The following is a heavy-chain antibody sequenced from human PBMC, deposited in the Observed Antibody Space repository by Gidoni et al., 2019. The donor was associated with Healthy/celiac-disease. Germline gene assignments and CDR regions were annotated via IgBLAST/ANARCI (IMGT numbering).Heavy chain of an antibody. CDR3: APGYSSGGSFDY. D-gene: IGHD6-19*01. CDR1: GGSISRSSYY. Sequence: PGLVKPSETLSLTCTVSGGSISRSSYYWGWIRQPPGKGLEWIGSIYYSGSTYYNPSLKSRVTISVDTSKNQFSLKLSSVTAADTAVYYCAPGYSSGGSFDYWGQGTLVTVSS. V-gene: IGHV4-39*01. J-gene: IGHJ4*02. CDR2: IYYSGST.